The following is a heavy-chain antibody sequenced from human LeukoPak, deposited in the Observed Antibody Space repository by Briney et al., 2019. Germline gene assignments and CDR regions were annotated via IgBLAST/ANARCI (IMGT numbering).Heavy chain of an antibody. Sequence: SQTLSPTCTVSGGSISSGSYYWSWIRQPAGKGLEWMGRISSSGSTNYNPSLKTRVTISMDTSKNQFSLKLTSVTAADTALYYCARYGRGGFDPWGQGTLVTVSS. CDR1: GGSISSGSYY. CDR2: ISSSGST. CDR3: ARYGRGGFDP. V-gene: IGHV4-61*02. J-gene: IGHJ5*02. D-gene: IGHD3-16*01.